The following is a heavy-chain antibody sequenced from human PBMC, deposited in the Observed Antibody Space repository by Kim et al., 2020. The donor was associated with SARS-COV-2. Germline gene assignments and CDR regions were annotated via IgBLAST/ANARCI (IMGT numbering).Heavy chain of an antibody. V-gene: IGHV1-3*01. CDR1: GYTFTSYA. Sequence: ASVKVSCKASGYTFTSYAMHWVRQAPGQRLEWMGWINAGNGNTKYSQKFQGRVTITRDTSASTAYMELSSLRSEDTAVYYCARLFSPSSGWYNGDYWGQGTLVTVSS. D-gene: IGHD6-19*01. CDR3: ARLFSPSSGWYNGDY. J-gene: IGHJ4*02. CDR2: INAGNGNT.